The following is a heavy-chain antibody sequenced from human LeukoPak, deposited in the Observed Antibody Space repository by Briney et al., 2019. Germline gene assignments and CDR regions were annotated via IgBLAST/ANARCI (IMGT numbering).Heavy chain of an antibody. CDR3: ARSTNFYSSGWYEDY. Sequence: VGSLRLSCAASGFTFSSYAMSWVRQAPGKGLEWVSAISGSGGSTYYADSVKGRFTISRDNSKNTLYLQMNSLRAEDTAVYYCARSTNFYSSGWYEDYWGQGTLVTVSS. D-gene: IGHD6-19*01. CDR1: GFTFSSYA. CDR2: ISGSGGST. V-gene: IGHV3-23*01. J-gene: IGHJ4*02.